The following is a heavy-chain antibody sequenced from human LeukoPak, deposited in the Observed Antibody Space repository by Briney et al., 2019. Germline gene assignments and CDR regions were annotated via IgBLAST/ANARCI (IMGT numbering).Heavy chain of an antibody. Sequence: GGSLRLSCAASGFTFSSYSMNWVRQAPGKGLEWVSSISSSSSYIYYADSVKGRFTISRDNAKNTLYLQMNSLRAEDTAVYYCAKDPYYDYVWGSYRYTNYFDYWGQGTLVTVSS. CDR1: GFTFSSYS. CDR3: AKDPYYDYVWGSYRYTNYFDY. D-gene: IGHD3-16*02. CDR2: ISSSSSYI. V-gene: IGHV3-21*04. J-gene: IGHJ4*02.